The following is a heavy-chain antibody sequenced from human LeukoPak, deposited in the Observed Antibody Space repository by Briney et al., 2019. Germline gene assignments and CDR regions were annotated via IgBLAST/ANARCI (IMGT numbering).Heavy chain of an antibody. CDR2: VNPSGGST. CDR3: ARRHKHYYQIDY. Sequence: GASVKVSCKTSGYTFTRYYMQWVRQAPGQGLEWMGMVNPSGGSTSYAQKFQGRVTMTRDTSTTTVYMELSSLRSDDTAVFYCARRHKHYYQIDYWGQGTLVTVSS. CDR1: GYTFTRYY. D-gene: IGHD1-26*01. J-gene: IGHJ4*02. V-gene: IGHV1-46*01.